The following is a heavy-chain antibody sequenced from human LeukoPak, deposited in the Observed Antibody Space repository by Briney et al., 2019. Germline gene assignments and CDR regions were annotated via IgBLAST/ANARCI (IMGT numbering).Heavy chain of an antibody. J-gene: IGHJ3*02. CDR1: GFTFSSYG. CDR3: ARGSCSNIRCHDAFDI. CDR2: ISGSGGST. V-gene: IGHV3-23*01. Sequence: HPGGSLRLSCAASGFTFSSYGMSWVRQAPGKGLEWVSAISGSGGSTYYTDSVKGRFSVSRDNSKNTLYLQMNSLRVDDTAVYYCARGSCSNIRCHDAFDIWGQGTMVTVSS. D-gene: IGHD2-2*01.